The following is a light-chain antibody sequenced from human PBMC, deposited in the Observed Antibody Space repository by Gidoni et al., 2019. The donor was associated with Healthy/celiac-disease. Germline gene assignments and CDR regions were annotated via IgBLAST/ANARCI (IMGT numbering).Light chain of an antibody. Sequence: DIQLTHSPSFLSASVGDRVTITCRASQGISSYLAWYQQKPGKAPKLLIYAASTLQSGVPSRFSGSGSGTEFTLTISSLQPEDFATYYCQQLNSYPLAFXQXTRLXIK. CDR2: AAS. J-gene: IGKJ5*01. V-gene: IGKV1-9*01. CDR3: QQLNSYPLA. CDR1: QGISSY.